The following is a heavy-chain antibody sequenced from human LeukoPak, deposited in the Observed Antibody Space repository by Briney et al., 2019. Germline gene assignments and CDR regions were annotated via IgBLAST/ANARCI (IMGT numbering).Heavy chain of an antibody. CDR1: GFTFSSYW. CDR2: ISGDGSTT. CDR3: ARRSGGYNCFDQ. Sequence: GGSLRLSCAASGFTFSSYWMHWIRQAPGMGLVWVSRISGDGSTTSYADSVKGRFTISRDNAKNTLYLQMNSLRAEDTAVYYCARRSGGYNCFDQWGQGTLVTVSS. V-gene: IGHV3-74*01. J-gene: IGHJ4*02. D-gene: IGHD5-24*01.